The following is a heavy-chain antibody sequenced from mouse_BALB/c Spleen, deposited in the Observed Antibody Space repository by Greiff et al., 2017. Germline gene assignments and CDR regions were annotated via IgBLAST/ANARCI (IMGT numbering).Heavy chain of an antibody. CDR2: ISDGGSYT. CDR3: ARVFFYYAMDY. V-gene: IGHV5-4*02. CDR1: GFTFSDYY. J-gene: IGHJ4*01. Sequence: EVQRVESGGGLVKPGGSLKLSCAASGFTFSDYYMYWVRQTPEKRLEWVATISDGGSYTYYPDSVKGRFTISRDNAKNNLYLQMSSLKSEDTAMYYCARVFFYYAMDYWGQGTSVTVSS.